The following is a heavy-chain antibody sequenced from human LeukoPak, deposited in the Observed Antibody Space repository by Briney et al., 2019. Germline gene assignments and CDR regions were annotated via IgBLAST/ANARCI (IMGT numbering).Heavy chain of an antibody. Sequence: QTGGPLRFSCAASGFTFSSYWMTWVRQAPGKGLEWVANIKQDGSEKYYVDSVEGRFTISRDNGKNSLYLQMNSLRAEDTAVYYCARQPYYYGSGTPWGQGTLVTVSS. CDR2: IKQDGSEK. D-gene: IGHD3-10*01. J-gene: IGHJ5*02. V-gene: IGHV3-7*01. CDR1: GFTFSSYW. CDR3: ARQPYYYGSGTP.